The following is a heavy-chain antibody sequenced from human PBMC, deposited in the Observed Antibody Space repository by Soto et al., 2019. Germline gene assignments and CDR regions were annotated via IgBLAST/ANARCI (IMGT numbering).Heavy chain of an antibody. CDR3: ARDLIVDGPDNYAMDV. CDR2: INPNSSGT. V-gene: IGHV1-2*02. D-gene: IGHD3-22*01. CDR1: GYSLRSNY. Sequence: GASVKVSYNASGYSLRSNYIHWVRQAPGQGLEWLGWINPNSSGTVYAQKFQGRVTMTRDTSLTTVYMQLNRLTADDTAVYYCARDLIVDGPDNYAMDVWGQGTTVTVSS. J-gene: IGHJ6*02.